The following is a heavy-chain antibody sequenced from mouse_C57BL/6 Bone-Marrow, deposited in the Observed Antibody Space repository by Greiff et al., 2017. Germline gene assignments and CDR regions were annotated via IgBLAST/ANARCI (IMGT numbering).Heavy chain of an antibody. Sequence: VQLKESGAELVKPGASVKLSCTASGFNIKDYYMHWVKQRTEQGLEWIGRIDPEDGETKYAPKFQGKATITADTSSNTAYLQLSSLTSEDTAVYYCARGITTVVANFDYWGQGTTLTVSS. J-gene: IGHJ2*01. V-gene: IGHV14-2*01. CDR3: ARGITTVVANFDY. D-gene: IGHD1-1*01. CDR1: GFNIKDYY. CDR2: IDPEDGET.